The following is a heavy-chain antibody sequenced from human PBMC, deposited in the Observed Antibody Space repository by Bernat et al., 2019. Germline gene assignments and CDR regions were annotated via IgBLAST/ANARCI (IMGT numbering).Heavy chain of an antibody. CDR3: TTDNNDSGGYYQGGISS. CDR2: IKSKPHGGTA. V-gene: IGHV3-15*01. CDR1: GFSFSHAW. Sequence: EVRLVESGGGLLKSGGSLRLSCAASGFSFSHAWMNWVRQAPGKGPEWVGRIKSKPHGGTADYAAPVEGRFSISRDDSKNTMDLQMNSLKTEDTAVYYCTTDNNDSGGYYQGGISSWGQGALVTVSS. J-gene: IGHJ5*02. D-gene: IGHD3-10*01.